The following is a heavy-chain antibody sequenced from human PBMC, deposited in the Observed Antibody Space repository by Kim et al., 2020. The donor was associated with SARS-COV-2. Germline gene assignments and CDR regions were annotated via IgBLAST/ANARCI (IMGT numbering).Heavy chain of an antibody. CDR1: GFTFSSYA. V-gene: IGHV3-30-3*01. Sequence: GGSLRLSCAASGFTFSSYAMHWVRQAPGKGLEWVADIRYDGSNKYYADSVKGRFTISRDNSKNTLYLQMNSLRAEDTAVYYCARSGGGCYYYYDMDVWGQGTTVTVSS. D-gene: IGHD3-10*01. CDR3: ARSGGGCYYYYDMDV. J-gene: IGHJ6*02. CDR2: IRYDGSNK.